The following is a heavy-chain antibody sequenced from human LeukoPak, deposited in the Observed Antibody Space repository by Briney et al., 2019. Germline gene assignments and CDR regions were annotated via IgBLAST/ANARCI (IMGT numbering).Heavy chain of an antibody. D-gene: IGHD5-18*01. Sequence: GRSLRLSCAASGFTFSSYAMHWVRQAPGKGLEWVAVISYDGSNKYYADSVKGRFTISRDNSKNTLYLQMNSLRAEDTAVYYCARGVTPNFDYWGQGTLVTVSS. CDR3: ARGVTPNFDY. CDR2: ISYDGSNK. CDR1: GFTFSSYA. J-gene: IGHJ4*02. V-gene: IGHV3-30-3*01.